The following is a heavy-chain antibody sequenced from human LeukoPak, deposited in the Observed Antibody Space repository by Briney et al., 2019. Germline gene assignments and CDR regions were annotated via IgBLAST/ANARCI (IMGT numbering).Heavy chain of an antibody. D-gene: IGHD3-10*02. CDR1: GFTFDDYA. Sequence: PGGSLRLSCAASGFTFDDYAMHWVRQAPGKGLEWVSGISWNSGSIGYADSVKGRFTISRDNAKNSLYLQMNSLRAEDTALYYCAKSTIVRSGPRFGAFDIWGQGTMVTVSS. CDR2: ISWNSGSI. J-gene: IGHJ3*02. V-gene: IGHV3-9*01. CDR3: AKSTIVRSGPRFGAFDI.